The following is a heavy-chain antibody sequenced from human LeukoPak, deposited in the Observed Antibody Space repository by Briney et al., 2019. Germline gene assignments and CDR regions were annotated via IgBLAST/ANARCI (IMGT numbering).Heavy chain of an antibody. V-gene: IGHV4-4*07. CDR1: GGSISSYY. Sequence: SETLSLTCTVSGGSISSYYWSWIRQPAGKGLEWIGRIYTSGSTNYNPSLKSRVTTSVDTSKNQFSLKLSSVTAADTAVYYCASSPESSGSYHWGQGTLVTVSS. D-gene: IGHD3-10*01. CDR2: IYTSGST. CDR3: ASSPESSGSYH. J-gene: IGHJ4*02.